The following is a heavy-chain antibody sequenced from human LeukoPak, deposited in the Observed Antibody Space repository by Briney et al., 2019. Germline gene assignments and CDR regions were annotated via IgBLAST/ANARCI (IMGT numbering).Heavy chain of an antibody. CDR3: ARGYCSGGSCYSFYYYYYMDV. J-gene: IGHJ6*03. Sequence: SETLSLTCAVSGGSISSGGYSWSWIRQPPGKGLEWIGYISYSGSTYYNPSLKSRVTISVDTSKNQFSLKLSSVTAADTAVYYCARGYCSGGSCYSFYYYYYMDVWGKGTTVTVSS. V-gene: IGHV4-30-4*07. D-gene: IGHD2-15*01. CDR2: ISYSGST. CDR1: GGSISSGGYS.